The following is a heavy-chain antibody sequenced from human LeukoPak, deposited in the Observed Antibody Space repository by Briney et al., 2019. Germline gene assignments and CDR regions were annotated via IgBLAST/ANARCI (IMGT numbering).Heavy chain of an antibody. D-gene: IGHD3-3*01. J-gene: IGHJ3*02. CDR3: ARSGVRFLRDAFDI. V-gene: IGHV4-30-2*01. Sequence: PSETLSLTCTVSGGSISSGGYYWSWIRQPPGKGLEWIGYIYHSGSTYYNPSLKSRVTISVDRSKNQFSLKLSSVTAADTAVYHCARSGVRFLRDAFDIWGQGAMVTVSS. CDR1: GGSISSGGYY. CDR2: IYHSGST.